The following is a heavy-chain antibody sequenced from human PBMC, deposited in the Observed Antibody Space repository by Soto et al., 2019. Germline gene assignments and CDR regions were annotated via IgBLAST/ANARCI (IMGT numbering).Heavy chain of an antibody. Sequence: QITLKESGPTLVKPTETLTLTCSFSGFSLTSRPVGVGWIRQPPGKALECLALIYWDDDKRYSPSLRSRLAITKDTSKNQVVLTMTNVDPMDTATYYCAHRRGGVDWNDGDFYFWGQGTLVTVSS. V-gene: IGHV2-5*02. CDR3: AHRRGGVDWNDGDFYF. CDR2: IYWDDDK. D-gene: IGHD1-1*01. J-gene: IGHJ4*02. CDR1: GFSLTSRPVG.